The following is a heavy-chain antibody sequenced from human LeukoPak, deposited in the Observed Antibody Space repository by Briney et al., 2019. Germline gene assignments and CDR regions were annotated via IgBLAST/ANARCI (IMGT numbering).Heavy chain of an antibody. D-gene: IGHD7-27*01. Sequence: SETLSLTCTVSGASISSYYWSWIRQPPGKGLEWIGYIYYSGSTNYNPSLTSRVTISVDTSKNQFSLKLSSVTAADTAVYYCARELGIFGNYFDYWGQGTLVTVSS. CDR3: ARELGIFGNYFDY. V-gene: IGHV4-59*12. CDR1: GASISSYY. CDR2: IYYSGST. J-gene: IGHJ4*02.